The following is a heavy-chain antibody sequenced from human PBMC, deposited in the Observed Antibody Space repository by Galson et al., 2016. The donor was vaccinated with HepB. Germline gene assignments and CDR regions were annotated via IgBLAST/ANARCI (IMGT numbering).Heavy chain of an antibody. V-gene: IGHV4-30-4*01. J-gene: IGHJ4*02. D-gene: IGHD3-9*01. Sequence: QVQLQESGPGLVKPSQPLSLPCTVSGGSISSGDYYWIWLRQPPGKGLEWIGYIYYSGSTYYNPSLKSRVTISVDTSKNQFSLKLSSVTAADTAVYYCARGDDILTGTYYFDYWGQGTLVTVSS. CDR2: IYYSGST. CDR3: ARGDDILTGTYYFDY. CDR1: GGSISSGDYY.